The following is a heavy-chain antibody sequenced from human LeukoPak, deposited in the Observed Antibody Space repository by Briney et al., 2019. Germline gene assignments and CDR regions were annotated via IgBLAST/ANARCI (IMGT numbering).Heavy chain of an antibody. CDR2: ISSSSSYI. J-gene: IGHJ3*02. CDR3: ARDRYDSSGSAFDI. V-gene: IGHV3-21*01. D-gene: IGHD3-22*01. CDR1: GFTFSTYS. Sequence: GGSLRLSCAASGFTFSTYSMNWVRQAPGKGLEWVSSISSSSSYIYYADSVKGRFTISRDNAKNSLYLQMNSLRAEDTAVYYCARDRYDSSGSAFDIWGQGTMITVSS.